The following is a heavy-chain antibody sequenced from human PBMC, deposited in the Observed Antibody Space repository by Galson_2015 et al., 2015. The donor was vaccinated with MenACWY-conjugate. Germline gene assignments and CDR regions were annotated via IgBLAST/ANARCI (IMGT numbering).Heavy chain of an antibody. CDR1: GFTFSSYA. V-gene: IGHV3-23*01. CDR2: ISGSGGST. CDR3: ATAGLDSRVLRITIFGVVIISTFDY. J-gene: IGHJ4*02. Sequence: SLRLSCAASGFTFSSYAMSWVRQAPGKGLEWVSAISGSGGSTYYADSVKGRFTISRDNSKNTLYLQMNSLRAEDTAVYYCATAGLDSRVLRITIFGVVIISTFDYWGQGTLVTVSS. D-gene: IGHD3-3*01.